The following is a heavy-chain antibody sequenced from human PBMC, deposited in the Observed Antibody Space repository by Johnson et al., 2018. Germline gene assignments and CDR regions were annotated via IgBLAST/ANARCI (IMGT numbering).Heavy chain of an antibody. CDR1: GFTFSSFA. Sequence: QVQLQESGGDVVQPGRSMRLSCVASGFTFSSFAMHWVRQAPGKGLEWVALISNDGTNKYSADSVKGRFTISRDNSKNTLYLQMNSLKTEDTAVYYCTTDPPLQGGYYYYGMDVWGQGTTVTVSS. CDR3: TTDPPLQGGYYYYGMDV. J-gene: IGHJ6*02. D-gene: IGHD4-11*01. V-gene: IGHV3-30-3*01. CDR2: ISNDGTNK.